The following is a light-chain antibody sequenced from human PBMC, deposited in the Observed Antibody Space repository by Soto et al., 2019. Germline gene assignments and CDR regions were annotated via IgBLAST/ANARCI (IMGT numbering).Light chain of an antibody. J-gene: IGKJ2*01. V-gene: IGKV3-15*01. CDR2: GAV. CDR1: QSVGGD. CDR3: QQYYAWPRT. Sequence: EIVMTQSPVTLSVSPGERATLSCRASQSVGGDLAWYQQIPGQAPRLLIYGAVTRATGVAARFSGGGSGTEFTLTVDSLQSEDLAICYCQQYYAWPRTFGQGTKLAI.